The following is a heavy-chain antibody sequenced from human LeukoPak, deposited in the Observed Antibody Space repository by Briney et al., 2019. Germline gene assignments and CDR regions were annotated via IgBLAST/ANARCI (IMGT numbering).Heavy chain of an antibody. Sequence: PSETLSLTCTVSGGSISSYYWSWIRQPPGKGLEWIGYIYYSGSTNYNPSLKSRVTISVDTSKNQFSLKLSSVTAADTAVYYCARGRCSSSWYWWFDPWGQGTLVTVSS. CDR3: ARGRCSSSWYWWFDP. CDR2: IYYSGST. CDR1: GGSISSYY. V-gene: IGHV4-59*01. J-gene: IGHJ5*02. D-gene: IGHD6-13*01.